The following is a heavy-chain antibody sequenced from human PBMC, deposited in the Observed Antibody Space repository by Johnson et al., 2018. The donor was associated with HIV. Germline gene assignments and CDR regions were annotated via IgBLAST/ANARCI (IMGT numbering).Heavy chain of an antibody. CDR1: GFTFSSHW. CDR3: ARDKVGVSAFDI. Sequence: VQLVESGGGLVKPGRSLRLSCAASGFTFSSHWMHWVRQPPGKGLVWVSRINSDGSSTSYADSVKGRFTISRDNAKNTLYLQMNSLRAEDTAVYYCARDKVGVSAFDIWGQGTMVTVSS. D-gene: IGHD3-16*01. J-gene: IGHJ3*02. CDR2: INSDGSST. V-gene: IGHV3-74*01.